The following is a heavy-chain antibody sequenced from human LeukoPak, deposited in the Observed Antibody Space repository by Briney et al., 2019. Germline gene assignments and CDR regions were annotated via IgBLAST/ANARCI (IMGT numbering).Heavy chain of an antibody. J-gene: IGHJ4*02. D-gene: IGHD3-3*01. V-gene: IGHV3-9*03. Sequence: GRSLRLSCAASGFTFYDYAMHWVRHAPGKGLEWVSGISWNSGSIGYADSVKGRFTISRDNAKNSLYLQMNSLRAEDVALYYCAKGHDFWSGYLDYWGQGTLVTVSS. CDR1: GFTFYDYA. CDR2: ISWNSGSI. CDR3: AKGHDFWSGYLDY.